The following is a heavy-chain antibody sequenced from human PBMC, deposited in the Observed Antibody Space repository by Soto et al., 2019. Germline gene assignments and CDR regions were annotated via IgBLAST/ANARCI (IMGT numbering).Heavy chain of an antibody. V-gene: IGHV3-33*08. CDR2: IWYDGSNK. D-gene: IGHD6-19*01. Sequence: GGSLRLSRAADGFTLGNYWMTWVRQAPGNGLEWVAVIWYDGSNKYYEDSVKGRFTISRDNSKNTLYLQMKSLRAEDTAVYYCARIPQIAVAGTRFGYFDLWGRGTLVTVSS. J-gene: IGHJ2*01. CDR3: ARIPQIAVAGTRFGYFDL. CDR1: GFTLGNYW.